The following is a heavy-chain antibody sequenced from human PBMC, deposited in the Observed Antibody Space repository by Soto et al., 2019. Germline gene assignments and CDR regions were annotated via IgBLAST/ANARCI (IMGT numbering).Heavy chain of an antibody. CDR2: IYYSGST. CDR3: AKGRGITIFGVVTHYYYYMAV. J-gene: IGHJ6*03. V-gene: IGHV4-59*01. CDR1: GGSISSYY. D-gene: IGHD3-3*01. Sequence: PSETLSLTCTVSGGSISSYYWSWIRQPPGKGLEWIGYIYYSGSTNYNPSLKSRVTISVDTSKNQFSLKLSSVTAADTAVYYCAKGRGITIFGVVTHYYYYMAVWGKGTTVTVSS.